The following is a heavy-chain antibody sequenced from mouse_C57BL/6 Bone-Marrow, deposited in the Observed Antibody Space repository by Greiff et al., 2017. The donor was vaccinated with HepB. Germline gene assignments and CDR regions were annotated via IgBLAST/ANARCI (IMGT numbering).Heavy chain of an antibody. J-gene: IGHJ4*01. CDR3: ARKCYYSNLYAMDY. Sequence: VQLQQPGAELVMPGASVKLSCKASGYTFTSYWMHWVKQRPGQGLEWIGEIDPSDSYTNYNQKFKGKSTLTVDKSSSTACMQLSSLTSEDSAVYYCARKCYYSNLYAMDYWGQGTSVTVSS. V-gene: IGHV1-69*01. CDR2: IDPSDSYT. CDR1: GYTFTSYW. D-gene: IGHD2-5*01.